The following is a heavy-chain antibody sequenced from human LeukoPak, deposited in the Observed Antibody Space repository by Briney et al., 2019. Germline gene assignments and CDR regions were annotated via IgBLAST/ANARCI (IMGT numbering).Heavy chain of an antibody. V-gene: IGHV4-59*01. Sequence: SETLSLTCTVSGGSISSYYWSWIRQPPGKRLEWIGYIYYSGGTNYNPSLKSRVTISVDRSKNQFSLKLSSVTAADTAVYYCARDRNGYYYWGQGTLVTVSS. CDR3: ARDRNGYYY. CDR1: GGSISSYY. J-gene: IGHJ4*02. D-gene: IGHD3-3*01. CDR2: IYYSGGT.